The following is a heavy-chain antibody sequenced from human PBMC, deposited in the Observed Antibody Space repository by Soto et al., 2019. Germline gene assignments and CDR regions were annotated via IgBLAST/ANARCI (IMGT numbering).Heavy chain of an antibody. CDR2: ISYDGSNK. CDR3: AKGYSSSPADAFDI. CDR1: GFTFSSYG. Sequence: GSLRLSCAASGFTFSSYGMHWVRQAPGKGLEWVAVISYDGSNKYYADSVKGRFTISRDNSKNTLYLQMNSLRAEDTAVYYCAKGYSSSPADAFDIWGQGTMVTVSS. V-gene: IGHV3-30*18. J-gene: IGHJ3*02. D-gene: IGHD6-13*01.